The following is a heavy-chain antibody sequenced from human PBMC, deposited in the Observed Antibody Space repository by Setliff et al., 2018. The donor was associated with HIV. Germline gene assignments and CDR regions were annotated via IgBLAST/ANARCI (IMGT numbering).Heavy chain of an antibody. CDR2: INCGNGAT. CDR3: ARDRWFGESAPRLLDY. Sequence: ASVKVSCKASGYIYTNYAIHWVRQAPGQGLEWMGWINCGNGATKYAQNFQDRFTITTDTSASTVYMELRSLRSEDTAVYYCARDRWFGESAPRLLDYWGPGTQGTVS. CDR1: GYIYTNYA. V-gene: IGHV1-3*01. D-gene: IGHD3-10*01. J-gene: IGHJ4*02.